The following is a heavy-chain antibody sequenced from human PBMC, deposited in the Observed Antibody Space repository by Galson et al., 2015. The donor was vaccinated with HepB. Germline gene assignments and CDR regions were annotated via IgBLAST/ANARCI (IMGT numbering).Heavy chain of an antibody. CDR1: GFTFSDYC. D-gene: IGHD6-19*01. V-gene: IGHV3-33*01. Sequence: SLRLSCAASGFTFSDYCIHWVRQAPGKGPEWLAAIWYDGSKIFYVDSVKGRFTISRDNSKSMVYLEMNSLRVEDTAVYYCARRGSWSSWFDPWGQGTLVTVSS. CDR3: ARRGSWSSWFDP. CDR2: IWYDGSKI. J-gene: IGHJ5*02.